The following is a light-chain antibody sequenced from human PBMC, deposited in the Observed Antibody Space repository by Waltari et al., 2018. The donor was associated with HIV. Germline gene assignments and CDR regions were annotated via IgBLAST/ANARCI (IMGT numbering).Light chain of an antibody. CDR3: QQYGSSSYT. V-gene: IGKV3-20*01. J-gene: IGKJ2*01. CDR1: RSVSSSY. CDR2: GAS. Sequence: EIVLTQSPGTLSLSPGVRATLSCRASRSVSSSYLAWYQQKPGQAPRRLIYGASSRATGIPDRFSGSGSGTDFTLTISRLEPEDFAVYYCQQYGSSSYTFGQGTKLEIK.